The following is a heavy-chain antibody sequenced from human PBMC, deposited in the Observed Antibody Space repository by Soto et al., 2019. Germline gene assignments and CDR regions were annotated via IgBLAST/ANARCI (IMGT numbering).Heavy chain of an antibody. CDR1: GFTFSSHW. CDR3: VKHFYGSGSGRDYYYYGMDV. V-gene: IGHV3-7*01. D-gene: IGHD3-10*01. Sequence: PGGSLRLSCAASGFTFSSHWMSWVRQAPGKGLEWVANIKQDGSEKYYADSVKGRFTISRDNSKNTLYLQMSSLRAEDTAIYYCVKHFYGSGSGRDYYYYGMDVWGQGTTVTVSS. CDR2: IKQDGSEK. J-gene: IGHJ6*02.